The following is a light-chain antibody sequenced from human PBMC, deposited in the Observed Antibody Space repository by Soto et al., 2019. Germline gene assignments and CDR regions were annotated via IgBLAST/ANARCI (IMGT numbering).Light chain of an antibody. Sequence: DIQMTQSPSAVSASLGDRVTITCRASQGISNYLAWFQHKPGKVPKRLIYIATTLQSGVPSRFSGSGSGTEFTLTISSLQPEDFATYYCLQRFNYPRTFGQGTKVDIK. CDR3: LQRFNYPRT. CDR1: QGISNY. J-gene: IGKJ1*01. V-gene: IGKV1-17*03. CDR2: IAT.